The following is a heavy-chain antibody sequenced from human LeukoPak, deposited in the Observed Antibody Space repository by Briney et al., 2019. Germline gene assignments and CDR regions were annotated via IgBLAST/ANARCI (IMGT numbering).Heavy chain of an antibody. D-gene: IGHD3-22*01. J-gene: IGHJ5*02. Sequence: VASVKVSCKASGYTFTGYYMHWVRQAPGQGLEWMGWINPNSGGTNYAQKFQGRVTMTRDTSISTAYMELSRLRSDDTAVYYCARDLYYYDSSGYYYYRWFDPWGQGTLVTVSS. V-gene: IGHV1-2*02. CDR2: INPNSGGT. CDR1: GYTFTGYY. CDR3: ARDLYYYDSSGYYYYRWFDP.